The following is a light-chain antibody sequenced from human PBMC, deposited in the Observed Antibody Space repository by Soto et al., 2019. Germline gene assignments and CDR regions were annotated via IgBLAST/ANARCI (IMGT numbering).Light chain of an antibody. CDR2: DAS. V-gene: IGKV1-33*01. CDR3: QQYDHLPRT. CDR1: QEISNY. J-gene: IGKJ1*01. Sequence: DLQMIQSPSSLSVSVGDRVTITCQASQEISNYLNWYQQKPGKAPKLLIYDASNLERGVPSRFSGRGSGTDFTFTISSLQPEDFATYYCQQYDHLPRTFGRGTKVEIK.